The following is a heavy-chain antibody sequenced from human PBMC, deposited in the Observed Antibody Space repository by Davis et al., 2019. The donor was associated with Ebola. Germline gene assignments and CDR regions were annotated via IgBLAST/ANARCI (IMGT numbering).Heavy chain of an antibody. D-gene: IGHD4-11*01. V-gene: IGHV3-30*19. CDR2: IWYDGSNK. CDR1: GFTFSSYG. J-gene: IGHJ6*02. CDR3: ARDFKKTTVTRLYYYYGMDV. Sequence: GGSLRLSCAASGFTFSSYGMHWVRQAPGKGLEWVAVIWYDGSNKYYADSVKGRFTISRDNSKNTLYLQMNSLRAEDTAVYYCARDFKKTTVTRLYYYYGMDVWGQGTTVTVSS.